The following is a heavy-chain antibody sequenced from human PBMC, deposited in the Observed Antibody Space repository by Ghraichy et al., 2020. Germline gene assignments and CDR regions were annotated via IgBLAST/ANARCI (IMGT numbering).Heavy chain of an antibody. CDR2: IFYRSNWSY. J-gene: IGHJ6*02. D-gene: IGHD5-24*01. CDR3: ARVGCRNGACLDGIDF. CDR1: GDSVSSNSAA. V-gene: IGHV6-1*01. Sequence: SQTLSLTCAISGDSVSSNSAAWNWIRQSPSRGLQWLGRIFYRSNWSYDYTVSVKSRLTINPDTSKNQFSLQLNSVTPEDTAVYYCARVGCRNGACLDGIDFWGQGTTVTVAS.